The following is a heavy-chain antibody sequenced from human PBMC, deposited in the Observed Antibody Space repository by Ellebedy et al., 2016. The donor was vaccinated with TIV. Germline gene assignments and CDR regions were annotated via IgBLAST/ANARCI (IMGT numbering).Heavy chain of an antibody. CDR1: GFTFGDYA. D-gene: IGHD6-13*01. CDR2: IRSKAYGGTP. V-gene: IGHV3-49*04. CDR3: TRDLTTLASAGTGIYYYTMDF. Sequence: GGSLRLXCTASGFTFGDYAMSWVRQAPGKGLEWVSFIRSKAYGGTPDYAASVQGRFTISRDDSKSIAYLQMNSPKAEDTAVYYCTRDLTTLASAGTGIYYYTMDFWGQGTTVTVSS. J-gene: IGHJ6*02.